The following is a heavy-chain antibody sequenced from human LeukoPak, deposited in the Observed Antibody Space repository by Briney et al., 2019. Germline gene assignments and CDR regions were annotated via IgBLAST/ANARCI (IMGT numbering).Heavy chain of an antibody. Sequence: SETLSLTCAVYGGSFSGYYWSWIRQPPGKGLEWIGEINHSGSTNYNPSLKSRVTISVGTSKNQFSLKLSSVTAADTAVYYCAGTVTTAYYYYYMDVWGKGTTVTISS. CDR2: INHSGST. CDR3: AGTVTTAYYYYYMDV. J-gene: IGHJ6*03. D-gene: IGHD4-11*01. V-gene: IGHV4-34*01. CDR1: GGSFSGYY.